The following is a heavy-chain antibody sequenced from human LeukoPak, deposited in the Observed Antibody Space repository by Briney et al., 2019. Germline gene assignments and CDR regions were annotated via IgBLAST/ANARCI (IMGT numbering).Heavy chain of an antibody. J-gene: IGHJ5*02. Sequence: GGSLRLSCAASGFTFSSYGMHWVRQAPGKGLEWVAFIRYDGSNKYYADSVKGRFIISRDNSKNTLYLQMNSLRAEDTAVYYCAKDEEYYYDSSGYYYFWFDPWGQGTLVTVSS. D-gene: IGHD3-22*01. CDR2: IRYDGSNK. CDR3: AKDEEYYYDSSGYYYFWFDP. CDR1: GFTFSSYG. V-gene: IGHV3-30*02.